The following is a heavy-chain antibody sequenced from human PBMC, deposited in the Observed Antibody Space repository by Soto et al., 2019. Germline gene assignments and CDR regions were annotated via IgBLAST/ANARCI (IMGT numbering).Heavy chain of an antibody. CDR1: GITFSDVW. CDR2: IKSNSVGGTT. D-gene: IGHD2-2*01. V-gene: IGHV3-15*07. J-gene: IGHJ4*02. Sequence: GGSLRLSCGASGITFSDVWMNWVRRAPGKGLEWVGRIKSNSVGGTTDYAAPVKGRFIISRDDAESTLFLQMNTLKPEDTALYYCVTDYCSGSTCHLVYWGQGTLVTVSS. CDR3: VTDYCSGSTCHLVY.